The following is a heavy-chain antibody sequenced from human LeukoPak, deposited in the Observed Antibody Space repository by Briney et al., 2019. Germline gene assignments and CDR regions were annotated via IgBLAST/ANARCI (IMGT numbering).Heavy chain of an antibody. V-gene: IGHV3-49*04. Sequence: PGGSLRLSCAASGFPFSDYWMDWVRQAPGKGLEWVGFIRSKAYGGTTEYAASVKGRFTISRDDSKSIAYLQMNSLKTEDTAVYYCTRDGVVVPAAIGDAFDIWGQGTMVTVSS. D-gene: IGHD2-2*02. J-gene: IGHJ3*02. CDR2: IRSKAYGGTT. CDR3: TRDGVVVPAAIGDAFDI. CDR1: GFPFSDYW.